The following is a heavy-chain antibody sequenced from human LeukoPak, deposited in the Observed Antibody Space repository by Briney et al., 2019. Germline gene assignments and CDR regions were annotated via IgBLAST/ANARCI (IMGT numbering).Heavy chain of an antibody. Sequence: GESLKISCKGSGYSFTSYWIGWVRQMPGKGLEWMGIIYPGDSDTRYSPSFQGQVTISADKSISTAYLQWSSLKASDTAMYYCARLARDSSGYYYLLDFDYWCQGTLVTVSS. CDR2: IYPGDSDT. CDR3: ARLARDSSGYYYLLDFDY. CDR1: GYSFTSYW. J-gene: IGHJ4*02. D-gene: IGHD3-22*01. V-gene: IGHV5-51*01.